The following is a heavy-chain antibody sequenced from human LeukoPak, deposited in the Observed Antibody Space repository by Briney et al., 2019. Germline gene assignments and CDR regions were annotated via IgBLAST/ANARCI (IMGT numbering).Heavy chain of an antibody. D-gene: IGHD3-3*01. CDR3: AKDQITIFGVVRRTD. CDR2: IRYDGSNK. CDR1: GFTFSSYG. J-gene: IGHJ4*02. V-gene: IGHV3-30*02. Sequence: GGSLRLFCAASGFTFSSYGMHWVRQAPGKGLEWVAFIRYDGSNKYYADSVKGRFTISRDNSKNTLYLQMNSLRAEDTAVYYCAKDQITIFGVVRRTDWGQGTLVTVSS.